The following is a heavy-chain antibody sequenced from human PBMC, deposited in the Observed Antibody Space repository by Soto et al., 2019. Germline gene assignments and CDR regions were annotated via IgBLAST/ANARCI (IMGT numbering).Heavy chain of an antibody. CDR3: ARGPPIVVVVAATSYYMDV. D-gene: IGHD2-15*01. CDR1: GYTFTSYD. CDR2: MNPNSGNT. V-gene: IGHV1-8*01. J-gene: IGHJ6*03. Sequence: ASVKVSCKASGYTFTSYDINWVRQATGQGLEWMGWMNPNSGNTGYAQKFQGRVTMTRNTSISTAYMELSSPRSEDTAVYYCARGPPIVVVVAATSYYMDVWGKGTTVTVSS.